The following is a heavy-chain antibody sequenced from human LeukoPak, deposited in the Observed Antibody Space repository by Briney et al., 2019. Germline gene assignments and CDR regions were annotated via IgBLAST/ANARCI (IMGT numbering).Heavy chain of an antibody. D-gene: IGHD5-24*01. CDR1: GASLNDYY. CDR3: ASGAADGYNFGFDY. V-gene: IGHV4-59*12. Sequence: SETLSLTCTVSGASLNDYYWSWLRQPPGKGLEWIGFIHSSGSANSNPSLTSRVTISIDTSKNQFSLNLRSLTAADTAVYFWASGAADGYNFGFDYWGQGTLAAVSS. J-gene: IGHJ4*02. CDR2: IHSSGSA.